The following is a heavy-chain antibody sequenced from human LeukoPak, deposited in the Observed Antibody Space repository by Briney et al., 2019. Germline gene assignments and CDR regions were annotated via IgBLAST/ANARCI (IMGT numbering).Heavy chain of an antibody. CDR1: GGSFSGYY. V-gene: IGHV4-34*01. Sequence: SETLSLTCAVYGGSFSGYYWSWIRQPPGKGLEWIGEINHSGSTNYNPSLKSRVTISVDTSKNQFSLKLSSVTAADTAVYYCARYDYVWGSYRLYYYGMDVWGQGTTVTVSS. CDR3: ARYDYVWGSYRLYYYGMDV. CDR2: INHSGST. D-gene: IGHD3-16*02. J-gene: IGHJ6*02.